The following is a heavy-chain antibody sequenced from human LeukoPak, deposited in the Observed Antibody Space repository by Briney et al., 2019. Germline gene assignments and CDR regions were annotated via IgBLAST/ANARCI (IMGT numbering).Heavy chain of an antibody. D-gene: IGHD7-27*01. J-gene: IGHJ4*02. CDR2: INHSGST. Sequence: NPSETLSLTCAVYGGSFSGYYWSWIRQPPGKGLEWIGEINHSGSTNYNPSLKSRVTISVDTSKNQFSLKLSSVTAADTAVYFCARGWGGGPYALYYFDYWGQGTLVTVSS. CDR3: ARGWGGGPYALYYFDY. CDR1: GGSFSGYY. V-gene: IGHV4-34*01.